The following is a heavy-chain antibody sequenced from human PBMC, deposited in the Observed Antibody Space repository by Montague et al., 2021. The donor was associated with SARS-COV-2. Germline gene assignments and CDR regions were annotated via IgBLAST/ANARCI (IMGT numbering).Heavy chain of an antibody. Sequence: VKPTQTLTLTCTVSGFSLSTHGVCVTWIRQPPGGALEWLSRIDWDGATHYKPSLKTRLTLSQDTSKNHVVLTVTNVDPADTATYYCARMECGTVSSPGFWG. CDR3: ARMECGTVSSPGF. V-gene: IGHV2-70*11. J-gene: IGHJ2*01. CDR1: GFSLSTHGVC. CDR2: IDWDGAT. D-gene: IGHD2-15*01.